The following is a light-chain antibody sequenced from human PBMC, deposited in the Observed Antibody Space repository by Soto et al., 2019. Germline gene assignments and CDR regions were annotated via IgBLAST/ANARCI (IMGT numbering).Light chain of an antibody. CDR3: QQQTSDSWT. V-gene: IGKV1-5*03. CDR2: NAS. Sequence: DIQMTQSPSTLSASVGDRVTITCRASQSISSSLAWYQQKPGKAPKLLIYNASSLASAVPSRFSGSGSGTEFTHTISSLQADAFATYYCQQQTSDSWTFGQGTKVEIK. J-gene: IGKJ1*01. CDR1: QSISSS.